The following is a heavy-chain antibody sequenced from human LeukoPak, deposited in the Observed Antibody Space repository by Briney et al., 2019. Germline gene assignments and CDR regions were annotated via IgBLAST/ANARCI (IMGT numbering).Heavy chain of an antibody. CDR3: ARLYQQSKWKYYYYYMDV. V-gene: IGHV4-59*01. J-gene: IGHJ6*03. Sequence: PSETLSLTCSVSGASFSTNHWSWLRQPPGRGLEWIGYVFDSGSTNYNPSLKSRVTISVDTSTKQFSLRLSSVTAADTAVYYCARLYQQSKWKYYYYYMDVWGKGTAVTVSS. CDR1: GASFSTNH. CDR2: VFDSGST. D-gene: IGHD1-1*01.